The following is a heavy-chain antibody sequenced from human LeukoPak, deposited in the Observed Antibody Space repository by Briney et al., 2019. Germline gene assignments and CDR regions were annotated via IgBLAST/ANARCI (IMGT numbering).Heavy chain of an antibody. Sequence: SETLSLTCTVSGGSISSYYWSWIRQPAGKGLEWIGRIYTSGSTYYNPSLKSRVTISVDTSKNQFSLKLSSVTAADTAVYYCARSPIVGAYMDYYYSYMDVWGKGTTVTISS. CDR2: IYTSGST. D-gene: IGHD1-26*01. CDR3: ARSPIVGAYMDYYYSYMDV. J-gene: IGHJ6*03. CDR1: GGSISSYY. V-gene: IGHV4-4*07.